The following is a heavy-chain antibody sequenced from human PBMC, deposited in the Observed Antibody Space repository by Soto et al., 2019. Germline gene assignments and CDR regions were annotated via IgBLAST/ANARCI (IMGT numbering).Heavy chain of an antibody. J-gene: IGHJ4*02. D-gene: IGHD2-21*02. V-gene: IGHV1-8*01. Sequence: ASVKLSCKASGYTFTSYGINWVRQATGQGLEWMGWMNPNSGNTSYAQNFQGRVTMTRDTSTSTPYMELTSLTSDDTAIHYCARGGHVVVVTAALDYWGQGTLVTVSS. CDR2: MNPNSGNT. CDR1: GYTFTSYG. CDR3: ARGGHVVVVTAALDY.